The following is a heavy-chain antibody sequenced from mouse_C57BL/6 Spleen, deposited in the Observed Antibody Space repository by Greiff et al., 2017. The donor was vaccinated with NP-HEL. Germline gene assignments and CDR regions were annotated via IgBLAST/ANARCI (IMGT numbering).Heavy chain of an antibody. D-gene: IGHD1-1*01. CDR2: IDPETGDT. V-gene: IGHV14-4*01. J-gene: IGHJ4*01. Sequence: EVKLVESGAELVRPGASVKLSCTASGFNIKDDYMHWVKQRPEQGLEWIGWIDPETGDTEYASKFQGKATITADKSSNTAYLQLSSLTSEDTAVFYCTTPLYGSSYYDMDYWGQGTSVTVSS. CDR1: GFNIKDDY. CDR3: TTPLYGSSYYDMDY.